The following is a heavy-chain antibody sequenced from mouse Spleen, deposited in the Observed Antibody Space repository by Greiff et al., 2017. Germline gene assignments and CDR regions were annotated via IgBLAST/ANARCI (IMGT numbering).Heavy chain of an antibody. Sequence: VQLQQSGPGLVQPSQSLSITCTVSGFSLTSYGVHWVRQSPGKGLEWLGVIWSGGSTDYNAAFISRLSISKDNSKSQVFFKMNSLQADDTAIYYCARPYYRYDDVDYYAMDYWGQGTSVTVSS. CDR3: ARPYYRYDDVDYYAMDY. CDR1: GFSLTSYG. V-gene: IGHV2-2*01. J-gene: IGHJ4*01. CDR2: IWSGGST. D-gene: IGHD2-14*01.